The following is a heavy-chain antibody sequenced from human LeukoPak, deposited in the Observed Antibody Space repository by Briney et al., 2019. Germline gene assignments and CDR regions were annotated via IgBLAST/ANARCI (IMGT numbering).Heavy chain of an antibody. CDR2: ISGSGGST. CDR3: AKVADYVWGSYRHKPFDY. J-gene: IGHJ4*02. D-gene: IGHD3-16*02. Sequence: GGSLRLSCAASGFTFSSYAMSWVRQAPGKGLEWVSAISGSGGSTYYADSVKGRFTISRDNSKNTLYLQMNSLRAEDTAVYYRAKVADYVWGSYRHKPFDYWGQGTLVTVSS. CDR1: GFTFSSYA. V-gene: IGHV3-23*01.